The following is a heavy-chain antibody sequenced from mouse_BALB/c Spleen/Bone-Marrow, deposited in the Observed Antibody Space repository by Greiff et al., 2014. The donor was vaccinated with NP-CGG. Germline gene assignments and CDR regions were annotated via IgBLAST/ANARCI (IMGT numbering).Heavy chain of an antibody. J-gene: IGHJ3*01. CDR3: ARQLYGNYTY. CDR2: INPYNGGT. CDR1: GYSFTGYY. D-gene: IGHD2-10*02. Sequence: EVQRVESGPELVKPGPSVKISCKASGYSFTGYYMHWVKQSHGKSLEWIGEINPYNGGTSYNQKFKGKATLTVDTSSSTAFTELHSLTSEDSLVYYCARQLYGNYTYWGQGTLVTVSA. V-gene: IGHV1S30*01.